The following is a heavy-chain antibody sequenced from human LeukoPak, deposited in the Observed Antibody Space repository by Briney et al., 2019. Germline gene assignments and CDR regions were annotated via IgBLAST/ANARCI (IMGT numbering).Heavy chain of an antibody. CDR1: GGSLRNYF. CDR3: ARESKSYDRSGSYHHY. Sequence: SETLFLSFSVSGGSLRNYFWSWIRQPAGKGLEWIGRIYTSGSTDYNPSLRSRVTMSVDTSRNQFSLKLTSMTAADTAVYYCARESKSYDRSGSYHHYWRQGTLVAVSS. V-gene: IGHV4-4*07. CDR2: IYTSGST. J-gene: IGHJ4*02. D-gene: IGHD3-22*01.